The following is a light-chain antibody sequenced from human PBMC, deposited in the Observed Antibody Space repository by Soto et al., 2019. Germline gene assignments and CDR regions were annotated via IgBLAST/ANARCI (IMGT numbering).Light chain of an antibody. CDR3: ISYTSDDVRYV. V-gene: IGLV2-14*01. CDR1: NSYVGIYDF. CDR2: EVS. J-gene: IGLJ1*01. Sequence: QSVLTQPASVSGTPGQSITISCTGSNSYVGIYDFVSWYQHHPGRAPKLIVSEVSHRPSGVSTRFSGSKSGNTASLTISGLQYEDEADYYCISYTSDDVRYVFGTGTKVTVL.